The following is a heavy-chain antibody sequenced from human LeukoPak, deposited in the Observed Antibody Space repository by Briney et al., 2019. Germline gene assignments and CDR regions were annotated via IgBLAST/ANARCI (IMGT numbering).Heavy chain of an antibody. CDR3: ARDPNVLQYFDWTFDY. CDR1: GFSFSTYA. Sequence: GSLRLSCAASGFSFSTYAMHWVRQAPGKGLEWVAVLSYDGFNKYYADSVKGLFTISRDNSKNTLYLQMHNMRAEDTAVYYCARDPNVLQYFDWTFDYWGQGTLVTVSS. D-gene: IGHD3-9*01. J-gene: IGHJ4*02. V-gene: IGHV3-30*04. CDR2: LSYDGFNK.